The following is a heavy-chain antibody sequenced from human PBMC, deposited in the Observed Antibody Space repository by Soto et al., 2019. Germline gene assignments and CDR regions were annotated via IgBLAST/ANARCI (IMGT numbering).Heavy chain of an antibody. V-gene: IGHV4-59*08. Sequence: SETLSLTCTVSGGSTSSYYWSWIRQPPGKGLEWIGYIYYSGSTNYNPSLKSRVTISVDTSKNQFSLKLSSVTAADTAVYYCARQGLDYDFWSGYHNWFDPWGQGTLVTVSS. CDR1: GGSTSSYY. CDR2: IYYSGST. D-gene: IGHD3-3*01. CDR3: ARQGLDYDFWSGYHNWFDP. J-gene: IGHJ5*02.